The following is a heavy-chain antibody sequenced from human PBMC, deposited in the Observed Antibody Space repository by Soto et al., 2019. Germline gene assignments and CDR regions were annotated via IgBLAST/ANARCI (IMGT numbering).Heavy chain of an antibody. J-gene: IGHJ4*02. CDR1: GDSVSSNGAA. V-gene: IGHV6-1*01. Sequence: PSQTLSLTCAISGDSVSSNGAAWNLISQSPSRGLEWLGRTYYRSRLYSDYAPSVKSRITVNPDTSQNQFSLQLNSVTPEETAIYYCARDPPGSSSAFDFWGQGTLVTVSS. CDR2: TYYRSRLYS. CDR3: ARDPPGSSSAFDF. D-gene: IGHD6-19*01.